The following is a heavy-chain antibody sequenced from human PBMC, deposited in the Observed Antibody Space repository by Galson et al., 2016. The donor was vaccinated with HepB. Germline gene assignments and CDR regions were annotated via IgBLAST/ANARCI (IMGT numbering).Heavy chain of an antibody. D-gene: IGHD3-16*01. Sequence: SLRLSCAASGFSFSNYNVTWVRQAPGKGPVWVSRLNSDGTTTPYADSVKGRFTISRDNPKNTPYLQMNSLRAEDTAFYYCATVSGPLNYEGQGTLVTVSS. J-gene: IGHJ4*02. CDR2: LNSDGTTT. CDR1: GFSFSNYN. V-gene: IGHV3-74*03. CDR3: ATVSGPLNY.